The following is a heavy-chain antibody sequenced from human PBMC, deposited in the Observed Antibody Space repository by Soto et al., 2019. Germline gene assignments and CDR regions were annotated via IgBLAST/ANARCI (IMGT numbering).Heavy chain of an antibody. CDR2: IKQDGSEK. J-gene: IGHJ6*03. V-gene: IGHV3-7*01. Sequence: GGSLRLSCAASGFTFSSYWMSWVRQAPGKGLEWVANIKQDGSEKYYVDSVKGRFTISRDNAKNSLYLQMNSLRAEDTAVYYCAREKYYYYYYMDVWGKGTTVTVSS. CDR1: GFTFSSYW. CDR3: AREKYYYYYYMDV.